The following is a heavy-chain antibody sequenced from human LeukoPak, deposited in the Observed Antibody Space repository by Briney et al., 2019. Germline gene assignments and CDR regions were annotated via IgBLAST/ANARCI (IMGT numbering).Heavy chain of an antibody. CDR1: GYIVNAYY. J-gene: IGHJ6*02. Sequence: ASVKVSCKASGYIVNAYYMHWVRRAPGQGLEWMGMINPSGGGTKYAQRFQGRVSMATDTSTSTIYMELSSLRSEDTAIYYCARDLKTYYYESSGSSSGVDVWAQGTTVTVSS. D-gene: IGHD3-22*01. CDR3: ARDLKTYYYESSGSSSGVDV. V-gene: IGHV1-46*02. CDR2: INPSGGGT.